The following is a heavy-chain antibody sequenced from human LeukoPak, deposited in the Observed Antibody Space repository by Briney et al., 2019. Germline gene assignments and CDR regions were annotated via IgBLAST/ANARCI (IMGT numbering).Heavy chain of an antibody. J-gene: IGHJ4*02. CDR1: GYTFTSYG. CDR3: ARLSGPNFVVVPAHGY. D-gene: IGHD2-2*01. CDR2: ISAYNGNT. V-gene: IGHV1-18*04. Sequence: ASVKVSCKASGYTFTSYGISWVRQAPGQGLEWMGWISAYNGNTNYAQKLQGRVTMTTDTSTSTAYMELRSLRSDDTAVYYCARLSGPNFVVVPAHGYWGQGTLVTVSS.